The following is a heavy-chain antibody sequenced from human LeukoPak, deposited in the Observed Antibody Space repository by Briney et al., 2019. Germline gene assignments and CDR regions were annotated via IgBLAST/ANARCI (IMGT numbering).Heavy chain of an antibody. CDR3: ARHITHSGSAFDL. Sequence: SETLSLTCTVPDGSIIGYYWGWIRQAPGGGRDGIAYIHYTGITNYNPSLKTRAAISVDTSTNQFSLRLSSVTAADTAIYYCARHITHSGSAFDLWGRGTLVTVST. V-gene: IGHV4-59*08. D-gene: IGHD3-10*01. CDR2: IHYTGIT. CDR1: DGSIIGYY. J-gene: IGHJ2*01.